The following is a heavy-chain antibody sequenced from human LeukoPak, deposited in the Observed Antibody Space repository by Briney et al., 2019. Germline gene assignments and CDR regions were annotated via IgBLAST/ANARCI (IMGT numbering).Heavy chain of an antibody. Sequence: VASVKVSCKVSGYTLTELSMHWVRQAPGKGLEWMGGFDPEDGETIYAQKFQGRITLTTDTSTSTSYMELRSLEYDDTAIYYCARDNDRVVDHWGQGTLVTVSS. V-gene: IGHV1-24*01. CDR2: FDPEDGET. CDR1: GYTLTELS. J-gene: IGHJ4*01. CDR3: ARDNDRVVDH. D-gene: IGHD1-1*01.